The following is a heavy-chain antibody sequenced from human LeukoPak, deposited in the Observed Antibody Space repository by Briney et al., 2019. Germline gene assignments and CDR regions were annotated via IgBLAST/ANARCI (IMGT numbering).Heavy chain of an antibody. CDR3: ARDTITMIVPFQWYFDL. CDR2: IYYSGST. J-gene: IGHJ2*01. D-gene: IGHD3-22*01. CDR1: GGSISSSSYY. Sequence: NPSETLSLTCTVSGGSISSSSYYWGWIRQPPGKGLEWIGSIYYSGSTYYNPSLKSRVTISVDTSKNQFSLKLSSVTAADTAVYYCARDTITMIVPFQWYFDLWGRGTLVTVSS. V-gene: IGHV4-39*07.